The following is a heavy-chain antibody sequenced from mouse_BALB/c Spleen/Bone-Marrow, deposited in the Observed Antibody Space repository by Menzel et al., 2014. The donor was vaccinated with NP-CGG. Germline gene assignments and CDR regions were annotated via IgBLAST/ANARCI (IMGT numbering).Heavy chain of an antibody. CDR1: GYTFTDYA. V-gene: IGHV1S137*01. CDR2: IGTYYGDA. CDR3: AREGPWFAF. Sequence: QVQLQQSGAELVRPGVSVKISCKGSGYTFTDYAMYWVKQSHAKSPEWIGVIGTYYGDATYNQKFKAKATMTVDKSSSTAYMELARLTSEDSALYYCAREGPWFAFWGQGTLVTVSA. J-gene: IGHJ3*01.